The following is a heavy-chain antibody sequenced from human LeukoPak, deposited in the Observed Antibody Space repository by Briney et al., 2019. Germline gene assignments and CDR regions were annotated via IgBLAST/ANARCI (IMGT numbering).Heavy chain of an antibody. CDR1: GFTFSDYS. Sequence: GGSLRLSCAASGFTFSDYSMNWVRQAPGKGLEWISYIGISSGNTKYADSVKGRFTISGDKAKNSLYLQMNSLRVEDTAVYYCARAVDYRNYFDYWGQGTLVTVSS. J-gene: IGHJ4*02. CDR3: ARAVDYRNYFDY. D-gene: IGHD4-11*01. V-gene: IGHV3-48*01. CDR2: IGISSGNT.